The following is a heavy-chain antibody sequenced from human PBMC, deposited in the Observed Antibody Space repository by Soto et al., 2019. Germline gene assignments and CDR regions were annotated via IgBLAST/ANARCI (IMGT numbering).Heavy chain of an antibody. D-gene: IGHD6-6*01. CDR3: AIDGGGFRSSYYFDC. CDR1: GFTFSSYG. V-gene: IGHV3-30*03. Sequence: QVQLVESGGGVVQPGRSLRLSCAASGFTFSSYGMHWVRQAPGKGLVWVAVISYEGSNKYYADSVKGRFTISRDNSKNTLYLQMNSLRAEDTAVYYCAIDGGGFRSSYYFDCWGQGTLVAVSS. J-gene: IGHJ4*02. CDR2: ISYEGSNK.